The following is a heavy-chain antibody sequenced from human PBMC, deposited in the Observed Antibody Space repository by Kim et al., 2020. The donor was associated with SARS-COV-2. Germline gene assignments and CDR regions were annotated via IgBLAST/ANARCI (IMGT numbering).Heavy chain of an antibody. CDR2: IYHSGST. V-gene: IGHV4-4*02. CDR1: GGSISSSNW. Sequence: SETLSLTCAVSGGSISSSNWWSWVRQPPGKGLEWIGEIYHSGSTNYNPSLKSRVTISVDKSKNQFSLKLSSVTAADTAVYYCARVYGYPTVKEYYYGMDVWGQGTTVTVSS. J-gene: IGHJ6*02. CDR3: ARVYGYPTVKEYYYGMDV. D-gene: IGHD4-4*01.